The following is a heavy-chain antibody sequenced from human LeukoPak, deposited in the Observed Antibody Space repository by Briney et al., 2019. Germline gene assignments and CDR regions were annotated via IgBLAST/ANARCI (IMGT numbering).Heavy chain of an antibody. D-gene: IGHD5-12*01. CDR1: GYTFTSYD. Sequence: GASVKVSCKAFGYTFTSYDINGVRKAPEQGLEWMGWMNPNSGNTGYAQKFQGRVTMTRNTSISTAYMELSSLRSEDTAVYYCARGYSGYSAFDYWGQGTLVTVSS. CDR2: MNPNSGNT. CDR3: ARGYSGYSAFDY. V-gene: IGHV1-8*01. J-gene: IGHJ4*02.